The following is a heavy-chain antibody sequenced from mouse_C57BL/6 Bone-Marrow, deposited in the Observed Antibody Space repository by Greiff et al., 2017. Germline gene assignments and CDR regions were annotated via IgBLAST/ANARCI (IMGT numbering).Heavy chain of an antibody. CDR3: TPAARFQRYFAY. V-gene: IGHV1-80*01. J-gene: IGHJ2*01. Sequence: VQLQQSGAELVKPGASVKISCKASGYSFSSYWMNWVKQRPGKGLEWIGQISPGDGDTNYNAKFKGKATLTADKSSSTASLQLRSLPSESSAVYFSTPAARFQRYFAYLDPFTTLTLSS. CDR1: GYSFSSYW. CDR2: ISPGDGDT.